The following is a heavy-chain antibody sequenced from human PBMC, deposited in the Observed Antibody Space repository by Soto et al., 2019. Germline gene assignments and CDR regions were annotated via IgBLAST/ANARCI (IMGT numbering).Heavy chain of an antibody. CDR1: GGSIGSSSYY. CDR2: ISYSGST. CDR3: ARRQYSSGWSTNWFDP. V-gene: IGHV4-39*01. D-gene: IGHD6-19*01. J-gene: IGHJ5*02. Sequence: SETLSLSCTVSGGSIGSSSYYWGWIRQPPGKGLEWIGSISYSGSTYYNPPLKSRVTMYVDTSKNQFSLKLSSVTAADTVMYYCARRQYSSGWSTNWFDPWGQGTLVTVSS.